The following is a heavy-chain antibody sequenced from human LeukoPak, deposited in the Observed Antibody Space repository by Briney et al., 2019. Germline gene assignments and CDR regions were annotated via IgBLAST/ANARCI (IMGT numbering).Heavy chain of an antibody. CDR3: TTALFGDVFYCDY. CDR1: GFTLSNAW. Sequence: GGSLRLSCAASGFTLSNAWMTWVRQAPGKGLEWVGRVKSKTDGGTADYAAPVKGRFTISRDDSKNTLYLQMNSLKTEDTAVYYCTTALFGDVFYCDYWGQGTLVTVSS. D-gene: IGHD3-10*01. CDR2: VKSKTDGGTA. V-gene: IGHV3-15*01. J-gene: IGHJ4*02.